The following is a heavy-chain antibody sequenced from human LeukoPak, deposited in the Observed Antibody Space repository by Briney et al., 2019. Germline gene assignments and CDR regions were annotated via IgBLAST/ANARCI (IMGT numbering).Heavy chain of an antibody. CDR3: ARGRLASYDFWSGYSSNYYYGMDV. CDR1: GFTFSSYA. D-gene: IGHD3-3*01. Sequence: GGSLRLSCAASGFTFSSYAMHWVRQAPGKGLEWVAVISYDGSNKDYADSVEGRFTISRDNSKNTLYLQMNSLRAEDTAVYYCARGRLASYDFWSGYSSNYYYGMDVWGQGTTVTVSS. V-gene: IGHV3-30*04. J-gene: IGHJ6*02. CDR2: ISYDGSNK.